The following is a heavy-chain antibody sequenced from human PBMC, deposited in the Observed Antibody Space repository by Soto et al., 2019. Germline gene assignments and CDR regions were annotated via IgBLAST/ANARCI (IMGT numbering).Heavy chain of an antibody. D-gene: IGHD6-13*01. Sequence: QVPLVESGGDLVKPGGSLRLSCAASGFIFSDYYMTWIRQAPGKGLEWVSYISSSRSDINYADSVKGRFTISRDNAKNSLYLQMNSLRAEDTAVYYCARGSPLIAAAGTTDYWGQGTLVTVSS. CDR3: ARGSPLIAAAGTTDY. V-gene: IGHV3-11*05. J-gene: IGHJ4*02. CDR2: ISSSRSDI. CDR1: GFIFSDYY.